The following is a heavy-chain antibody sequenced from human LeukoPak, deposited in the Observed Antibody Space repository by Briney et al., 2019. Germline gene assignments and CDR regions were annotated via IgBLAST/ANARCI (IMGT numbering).Heavy chain of an antibody. V-gene: IGHV3-23*01. CDR2: ISGSGGST. D-gene: IGHD6-19*01. J-gene: IGHJ4*02. CDR3: AKEWSSGWFD. CDR1: KFIFSSYV. Sequence: GSLRLSCAASKFIFSSYVMNWVRQAPGKGLEWVSSISGSGGSTYYADSVKGRFTISRDNFKNTLYLQMNSLRAEDTAVYYCAKEWSSGWFDWGQGTLVTVSS.